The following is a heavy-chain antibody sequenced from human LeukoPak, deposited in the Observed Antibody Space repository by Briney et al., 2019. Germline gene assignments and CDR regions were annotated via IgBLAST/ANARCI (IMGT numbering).Heavy chain of an antibody. CDR3: ARDTSPSSRSSYFDALDM. V-gene: IGHV3-7*01. CDR2: IKKDGSQK. J-gene: IGHJ3*02. D-gene: IGHD6-13*01. CDR1: GVTFSNDW. Sequence: GGSLRLSCATSGVTFSNDWMIWVRQAQGKGLEWVPNIKKDGSQKNYVDSVKGRFTISRDNTKKSLFLQMNSLRAEDTGIYYCARDTSPSSRSSYFDALDMWGQGTMVTVSS.